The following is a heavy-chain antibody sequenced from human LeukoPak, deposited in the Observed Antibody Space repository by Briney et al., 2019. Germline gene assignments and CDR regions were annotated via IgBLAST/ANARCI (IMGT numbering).Heavy chain of an antibody. CDR1: GGSISSSSYY. CDR2: IYYSGST. D-gene: IGHD2-15*01. V-gene: IGHV4-39*01. J-gene: IGHJ4*02. CDR3: ARYCSGGSCFNQIGRGDDY. Sequence: PSETLSLTCTVSGGSISSSSYYWGWIRQPPGKGQEWIGSIYYSGSTYYNPSLKSRVTISVDTSKNQFSLKLSSVTAADTAVYYCARYCSGGSCFNQIGRGDDYWGQGTLVTVSS.